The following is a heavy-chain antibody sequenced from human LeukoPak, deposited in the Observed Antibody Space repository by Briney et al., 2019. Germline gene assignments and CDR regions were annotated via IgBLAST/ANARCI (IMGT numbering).Heavy chain of an antibody. Sequence: GGSLRLSCAASGFTVSDNYISWVRQAPGKGLEWVALIYSAGTTHADSVRGRFTISRDKSKNMLYLQMNSLRAEDTAVYFCARAQGGKIQLWDYYFDYWGQGTLVTVSS. CDR2: IYSAGTT. CDR3: ARAQGGKIQLWDYYFDY. J-gene: IGHJ4*02. V-gene: IGHV3-66*01. D-gene: IGHD5-18*01. CDR1: GFTVSDNY.